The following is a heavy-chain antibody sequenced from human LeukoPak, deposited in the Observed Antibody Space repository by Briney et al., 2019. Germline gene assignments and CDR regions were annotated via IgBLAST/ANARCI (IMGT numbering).Heavy chain of an antibody. CDR1: GGSISSYY. D-gene: IGHD5-18*01. V-gene: IGHV4-59*08. Sequence: SETLSLTCTVSGGSISSYYWSWIRQSPGKGLEWIGYIYYSGNTKYSPSLKSRVTISVDTSKNQFSPKLSSVTAADTAVYYCARLYSSRDAFDIWGQGTMVTVSS. CDR3: ARLYSSRDAFDI. CDR2: IYYSGNT. J-gene: IGHJ3*02.